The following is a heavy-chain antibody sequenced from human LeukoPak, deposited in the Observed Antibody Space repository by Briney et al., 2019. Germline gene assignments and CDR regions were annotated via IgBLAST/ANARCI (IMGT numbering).Heavy chain of an antibody. CDR1: GGSISSYY. CDR2: IYHSGST. CDR3: ARDLAAAGTIDP. J-gene: IGHJ5*02. Sequence: SEILSLTCTVSGGSISSYYWSWIRQPPGKGLEWIGYIYHSGSTNYNPSLKSRATISEDTSKNQFSLKLSSVTAADTAVYYCARDLAAAGTIDPWGQGTLVTVSS. V-gene: IGHV4-59*01. D-gene: IGHD6-13*01.